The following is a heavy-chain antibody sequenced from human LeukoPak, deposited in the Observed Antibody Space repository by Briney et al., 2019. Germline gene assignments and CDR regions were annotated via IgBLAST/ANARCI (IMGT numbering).Heavy chain of an antibody. Sequence: PGGSLRLSCAASGFSFSTYAMSWVRQAPGKGLEWVSGISGGGDRTYYAESVKGRFTISRDNSKNTLFVQMNSLRADDTAVYYCARNAGGVGATLVVFDPWGQGTLVTVSS. CDR3: ARNAGGVGATLVVFDP. V-gene: IGHV3-23*01. D-gene: IGHD1-26*01. J-gene: IGHJ5*02. CDR2: ISGGGDRT. CDR1: GFSFSTYA.